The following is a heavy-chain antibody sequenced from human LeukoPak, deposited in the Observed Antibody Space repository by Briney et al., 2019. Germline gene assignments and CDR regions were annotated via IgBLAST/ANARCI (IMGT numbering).Heavy chain of an antibody. CDR2: ISWNSGSI. V-gene: IGHV3-9*01. CDR1: GFTLDDYA. Sequence: GGSLRLSCAASGFTLDDYAMHWVRQAPGKGLEWVSGISWNSGSIGYADSVKGRFTTSRDNAKNSLYLQMNSLRAEDTALYYCAKDVAFDYWGQGTLVTVSS. CDR3: AKDVAFDY. D-gene: IGHD5-12*01. J-gene: IGHJ4*02.